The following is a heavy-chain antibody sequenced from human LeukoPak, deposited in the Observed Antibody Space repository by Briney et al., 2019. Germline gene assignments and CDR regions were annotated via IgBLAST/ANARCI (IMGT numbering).Heavy chain of an antibody. CDR2: ISYDGSNK. D-gene: IGHD6-19*01. CDR1: GFTFSSYA. J-gene: IGHJ4*02. Sequence: PGGSLRLSCAASGFTFSSYAMHWVRQAPGKGLEWVAVISYDGSNKYYADSVKGRFTISRDNSKNTLYLQMNSLRGEDTAVYYCAKPAISSRGRYYDYWGQGTLVTVSS. V-gene: IGHV3-30*04. CDR3: AKPAISSRGRYYDY.